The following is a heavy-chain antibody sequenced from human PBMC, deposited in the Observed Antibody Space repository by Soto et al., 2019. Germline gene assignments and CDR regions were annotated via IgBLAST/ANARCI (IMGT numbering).Heavy chain of an antibody. CDR1: GFTVSSNY. Sequence: EVQLVETGGGLIQPGGSLRLSCAASGFTVSSNYMSWVRQAPGKGLEWVSVIYSGGSTYYADSVKGRFTISRDNSKNTLYLQMNSLRAEDTAVYYCVRGKAQQLSYYFDYWGQGTLVTVSS. J-gene: IGHJ4*02. CDR2: IYSGGST. V-gene: IGHV3-53*02. CDR3: VRGKAQQLSYYFDY. D-gene: IGHD6-13*01.